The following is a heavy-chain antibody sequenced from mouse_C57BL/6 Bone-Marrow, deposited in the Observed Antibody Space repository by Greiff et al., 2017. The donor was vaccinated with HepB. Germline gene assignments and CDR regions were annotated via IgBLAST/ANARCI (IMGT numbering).Heavy chain of an antibody. D-gene: IGHD2-3*01. Sequence: VQLQQSGAELVRPGTSVKMSCKASGYTFTNYWIGWAKQRPGHGLEWIGDIYPGGGYTNYNEKFKGKATLTADKSSSTAYMQFISLTSEDSAIYYCAGGYSFAYWGQGTLVTVSA. CDR1: GYTFTNYW. J-gene: IGHJ3*01. CDR3: AGGYSFAY. V-gene: IGHV1-63*01. CDR2: IYPGGGYT.